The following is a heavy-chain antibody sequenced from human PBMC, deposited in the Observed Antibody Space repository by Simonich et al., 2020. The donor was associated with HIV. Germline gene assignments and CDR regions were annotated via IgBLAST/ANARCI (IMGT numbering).Heavy chain of an antibody. D-gene: IGHD1-26*01. CDR3: ARDPREGHFDY. J-gene: IGHJ4*02. Sequence: QVQLVQSGAEVKKPGASVKVSCKSSRYYLTTPAINWVRQAPGQGLEWMGRSSANKGNTNNARKFKGRVTMTTNTATSTAYMELRSMRSDDTAVYYCARDPREGHFDYWGQGTLVTVSS. CDR1: RYYLTTPA. CDR2: SSANKGNT. V-gene: IGHV1-18*01.